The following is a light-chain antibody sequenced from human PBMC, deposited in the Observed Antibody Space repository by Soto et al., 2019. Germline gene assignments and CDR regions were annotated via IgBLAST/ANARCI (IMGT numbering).Light chain of an antibody. V-gene: IGLV2-14*03. J-gene: IGLJ1*01. CDR3: GSYTSSSTNV. CDR1: SSDAGGYNY. CDR2: DVS. Sequence: QSVLTQPASVSGSPGQSITISCTGTSSDAGGYNYVSWYQQHPGKAPQLMIYDVSNRPSGVSSRFSGSKSGNTASLTISGLQAEDEADYYCGSYTSSSTNVFGTGTKVTVL.